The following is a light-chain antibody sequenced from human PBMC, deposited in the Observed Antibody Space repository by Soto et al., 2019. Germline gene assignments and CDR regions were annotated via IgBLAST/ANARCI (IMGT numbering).Light chain of an antibody. CDR3: SSYTTSNTRQIV. CDR2: DVT. V-gene: IGLV2-14*03. J-gene: IGLJ1*01. Sequence: QAVVTQPASVSGSPGQSITISCTGTSSDVGGYNYVSWYQHHPGKAPKLIIYDVTHRPSGVSNPFSGSKSGNTASLTISGLQPEDEADYYCSSYTTSNTRQIVFGTGTKLTVL. CDR1: SSDVGGYNY.